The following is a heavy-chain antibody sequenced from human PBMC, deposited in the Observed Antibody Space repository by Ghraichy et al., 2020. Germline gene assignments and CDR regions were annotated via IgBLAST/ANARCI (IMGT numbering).Heavy chain of an antibody. D-gene: IGHD5-12*01. CDR1: GFTFSSYA. CDR3: AKNGIVTTASYFDY. Sequence: GGSLRLSCAASGFTFSSYAMSWVCQAPGKGLEWVSAISGSGGSTYYADSLKGRFTISRDNSKNTLYLQMNSLRAEDTAVYYCAKNGIVTTASYFDYWGQGTLVTVSS. V-gene: IGHV3-23*01. CDR2: ISGSGGST. J-gene: IGHJ4*02.